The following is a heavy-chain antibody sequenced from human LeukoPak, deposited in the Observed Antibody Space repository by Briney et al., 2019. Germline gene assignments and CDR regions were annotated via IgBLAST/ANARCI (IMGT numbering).Heavy chain of an antibody. V-gene: IGHV4-59*02. CDR3: ARYPGASGDSYYFDY. J-gene: IGHJ4*02. CDR2: IYYSGSI. Sequence: SETLSLTCTVSGGSVTTYHWSWIRQPPGKGLEWIGYIYYSGSINYNPSLNSRVTISLDTSKNEFSLKLRSVTAADTAVCYCARYPGASGDSYYFDYWGQGTRVTVSS. CDR1: GGSVTTYH. D-gene: IGHD4-17*01.